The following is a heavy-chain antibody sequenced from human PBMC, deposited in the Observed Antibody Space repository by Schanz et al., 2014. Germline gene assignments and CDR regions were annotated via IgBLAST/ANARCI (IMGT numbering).Heavy chain of an antibody. CDR1: GFTISSYG. CDR3: ARANYRRKINFDY. Sequence: QVQLVESGGGVVQFGRSLRLSCVASGFTISSYGMHWVRQAPGKGLEWVAVIWYDENNKYYADSVKGRFTMSRDNSKNTLYLQMNSLRAEDTAVYYCARANYRRKINFDYWGRGTLVNVSS. D-gene: IGHD3-10*01. CDR2: IWYDENNK. V-gene: IGHV3-33*01. J-gene: IGHJ4*02.